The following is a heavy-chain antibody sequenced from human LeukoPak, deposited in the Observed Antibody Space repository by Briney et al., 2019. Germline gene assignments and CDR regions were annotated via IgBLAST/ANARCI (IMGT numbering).Heavy chain of an antibody. CDR2: INHSGST. V-gene: IGHV4-34*01. D-gene: IGHD1-26*01. CDR1: GGSFSGYY. J-gene: IGHJ4*02. Sequence: SETLSLTCAVYGGSFSGYYWSWIRQPPGKGLEWIGEINHSGSTNYNPSLKSRVAISVDTSKNQFSLKLSSVTAADTAVYYCARGYYGGYYWGQGTLVTVSS. CDR3: ARGYYGGYY.